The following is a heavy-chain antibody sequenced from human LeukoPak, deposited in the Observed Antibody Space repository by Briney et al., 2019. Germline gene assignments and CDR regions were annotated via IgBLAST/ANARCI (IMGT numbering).Heavy chain of an antibody. CDR1: GFSFSRYD. D-gene: IGHD3-9*01. V-gene: IGHV3-30*04. Sequence: GRSLRLSCVASGFSFSRYDMHWVRQAPGKGLEWVAVISDDGRIKIYGDSVKGRLTISRDNSKNTLYLQMNSLRGEDTAVYYCARGYYDILTGYSQGYFDYWGQGTLVTVSS. CDR3: ARGYYDILTGYSQGYFDY. CDR2: ISDDGRIK. J-gene: IGHJ4*02.